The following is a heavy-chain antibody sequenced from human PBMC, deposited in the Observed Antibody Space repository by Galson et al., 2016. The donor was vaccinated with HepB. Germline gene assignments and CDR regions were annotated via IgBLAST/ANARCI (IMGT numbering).Heavy chain of an antibody. CDR3: AKNRKHFETLTGWTYVAFDV. D-gene: IGHD3-9*01. CDR2: ISGCGAST. Sequence: SLRLSCAASGFTFDNYGMTRVRQAPGKGLEWVSSISGCGASTYYAHSLKGRFTISRDKSKNTVFMQMNSLRAEYTAQYYCAKNRKHFETLTGWTYVAFDVWGQGTMVTVSS. V-gene: IGHV3-23*01. CDR1: GFTFDNYG. J-gene: IGHJ3*01.